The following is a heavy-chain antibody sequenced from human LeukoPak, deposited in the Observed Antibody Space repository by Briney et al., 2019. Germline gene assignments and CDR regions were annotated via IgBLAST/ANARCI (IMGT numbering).Heavy chain of an antibody. CDR1: GGSFSGYY. Sequence: PSETLSLTCAVYGGSFSGYYWSWIRQPPGKGLEWIGEINHSGSTNYNPSLKSRVTISVDTSKNQFSLKLSSVTAADTAVYYCARDANYYGSGSYYSWGQGTLVTVSS. CDR3: ARDANYYGSGSYYS. CDR2: INHSGST. D-gene: IGHD3-10*01. J-gene: IGHJ4*02. V-gene: IGHV4-34*01.